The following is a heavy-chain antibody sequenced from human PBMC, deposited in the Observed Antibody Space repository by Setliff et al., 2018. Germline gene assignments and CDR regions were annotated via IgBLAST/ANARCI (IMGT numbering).Heavy chain of an antibody. D-gene: IGHD1-1*01. Sequence: SETLSLTCTVSGASLSSGTYYWGWIRQPPGKGLEWIGRIYYRGDTHYNASLASRLTISVDTAKNQFSLKLTSVTAADTAVYYCARTGTYRYFDYWGQGTRVTVSS. J-gene: IGHJ4*02. CDR2: IYYRGDT. CDR1: GASLSSGTYY. CDR3: ARTGTYRYFDY. V-gene: IGHV4-39*01.